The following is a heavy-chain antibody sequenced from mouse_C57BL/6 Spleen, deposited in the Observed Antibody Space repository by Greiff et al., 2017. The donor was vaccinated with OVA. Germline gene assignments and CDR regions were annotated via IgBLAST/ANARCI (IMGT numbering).Heavy chain of an antibody. Sequence: VQLQQSGPGLVQPSHSLSITCTASGFSLTSYGVHWVRQSPGKGLEWLGVIWSGGSTDYNAAFISRLSISKDNSKSQVFFKMNSLQADDSGICYCARDSHYAMDYWGQGTSVTVSS. J-gene: IGHJ4*01. CDR2: IWSGGST. D-gene: IGHD3-2*01. CDR1: GFSLTSYG. V-gene: IGHV2-2*01. CDR3: ARDSHYAMDY.